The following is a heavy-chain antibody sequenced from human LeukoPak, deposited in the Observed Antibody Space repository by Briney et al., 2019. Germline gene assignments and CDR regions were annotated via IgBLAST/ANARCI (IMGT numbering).Heavy chain of an antibody. CDR1: GFSFSSNA. CDR2: ISSNGGST. J-gene: IGHJ4*02. D-gene: IGHD3-22*01. CDR3: ASTYYYDSSGYYPFDY. V-gene: IGHV3-64D*09. Sequence: PGGSLRLSRSASGFSFSSNAMHWVRQAPGKGLEYVSGISSNGGSTYYTDSVKGRITISRDNSKNALYLQMSSLRAEDTAVYYCASTYYYDSSGYYPFDYWGQGTLVAVSS.